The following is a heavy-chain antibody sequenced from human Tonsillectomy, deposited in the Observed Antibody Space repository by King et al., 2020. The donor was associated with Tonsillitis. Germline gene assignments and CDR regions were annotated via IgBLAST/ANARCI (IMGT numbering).Heavy chain of an antibody. CDR2: IYPGDSDT. Sequence: VQLVESGAEVKKPGESLKISCKGSGYSFTSYWIGWVRQMPGKGLEWMGIIYPGDSDTRYSPSFQGQVTIPADKSISTAYLQWSSLTASDTAMYYCAGRGPREYSSLLDAFDIWGQGTMVTVSS. V-gene: IGHV5-51*01. CDR1: GYSFTSYW. J-gene: IGHJ3*02. D-gene: IGHD6-6*01. CDR3: AGRGPREYSSLLDAFDI.